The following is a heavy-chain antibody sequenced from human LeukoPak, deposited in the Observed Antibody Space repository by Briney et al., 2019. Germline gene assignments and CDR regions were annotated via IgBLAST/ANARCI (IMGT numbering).Heavy chain of an antibody. CDR3: AKSNSSSFH. CDR1: GFTFSHYG. V-gene: IGHV3-30*18. CDR2: ISYDGSNK. D-gene: IGHD6-6*01. Sequence: GGSLRLCCAASGFTFSHYGMHWVRQAPGKGLEWVAVISYDGSNKYYADSMKGRFTISRDNSKNTLYLQMNSLRAEDTAVYYCAKSNSSSFHWGQGTLVTVSS. J-gene: IGHJ4*02.